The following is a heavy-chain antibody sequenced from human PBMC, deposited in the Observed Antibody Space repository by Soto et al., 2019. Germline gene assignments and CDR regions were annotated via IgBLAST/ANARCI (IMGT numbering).Heavy chain of an antibody. CDR3: ARGLYSSSQLYFDY. Sequence: SETLSLTCAVYGGSFSGYYWSWIRQPPGKGLEWIGEINHSGSTNYYPSLKSRVTISVDTSKNQFSLKLSSVTAADTAVYYCARGLYSSSQLYFDYWGQGTLVTVSS. D-gene: IGHD6-13*01. CDR2: INHSGST. CDR1: GGSFSGYY. J-gene: IGHJ4*02. V-gene: IGHV4-34*01.